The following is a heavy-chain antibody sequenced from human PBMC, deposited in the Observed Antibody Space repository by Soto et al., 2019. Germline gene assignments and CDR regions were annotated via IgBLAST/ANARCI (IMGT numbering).Heavy chain of an antibody. CDR2: ITSNANRI. Sequence: GGSLRLSCAASGFTFNKYSMNWVRQAPGKGLEWVSSITSNANRIYYADSVKGRFTISRDNAQKSVYLQMNSLRVGDTAVYYCARESDFDFWSRNHIEGMDVWGQGTTVTVSS. CDR3: ARESDFDFWSRNHIEGMDV. CDR1: GFTFNKYS. D-gene: IGHD3-3*01. V-gene: IGHV3-21*01. J-gene: IGHJ6*02.